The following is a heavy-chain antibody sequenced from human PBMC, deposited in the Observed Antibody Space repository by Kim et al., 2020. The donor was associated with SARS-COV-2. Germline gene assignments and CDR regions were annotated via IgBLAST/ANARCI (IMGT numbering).Heavy chain of an antibody. V-gene: IGHV6-1*01. CDR2: TYYRSKWYN. D-gene: IGHD5-12*01. CDR3: AREGDSGYDLPYYYYYMDV. Sequence: SQTLSLTCAISGDSVSSNSAAWNWIRQSPSRGLEWLGRTYYRSKWYNDYAVSVKSRITINPDTSKNQFSLQLNSVTPEDTAVYYCAREGDSGYDLPYYYYYMDVWGKGTTVTVSS. J-gene: IGHJ6*03. CDR1: GDSVSSNSAA.